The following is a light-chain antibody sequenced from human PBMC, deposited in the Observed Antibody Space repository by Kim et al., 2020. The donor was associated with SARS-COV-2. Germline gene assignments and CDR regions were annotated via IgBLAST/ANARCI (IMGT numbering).Light chain of an antibody. J-gene: IGLJ3*02. V-gene: IGLV3-1*01. CDR2: QDS. Sequence: SVSPGQTASITCSGVKLGDKYACWYQQKPGQSPVLVIYQDSKRPSVIPERFSGSNSGNTATLTISGTQAMDEADYYCQAWDSSIWVFGGGTQLTVL. CDR3: QAWDSSIWV. CDR1: KLGDKY.